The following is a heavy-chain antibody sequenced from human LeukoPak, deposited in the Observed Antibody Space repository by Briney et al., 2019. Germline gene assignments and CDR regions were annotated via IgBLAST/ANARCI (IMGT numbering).Heavy chain of an antibody. CDR1: GFTFSSYE. CDR3: ARTIEMATISYFDY. V-gene: IGHV3-48*03. D-gene: IGHD5-24*01. Sequence: GSLRLSCAASGFTFSSYEMNWVRQAPGTGLEWVSYISSSDSTIYYADSVKGRFTISRDNAKNSLYLQMNSLRAGDTAVYYCARTIEMATISYFDYWGQGTLVTVSS. J-gene: IGHJ4*02. CDR2: ISSSDSTI.